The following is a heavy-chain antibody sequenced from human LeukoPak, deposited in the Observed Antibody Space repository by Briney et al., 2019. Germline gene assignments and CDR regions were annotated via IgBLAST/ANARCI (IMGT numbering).Heavy chain of an antibody. CDR3: ARGVTYSSSSDHFDY. V-gene: IGHV4-31*03. CDR1: GGSISSGGYY. D-gene: IGHD6-6*01. J-gene: IGHJ4*02. CDR2: IYYSGST. Sequence: PSETLSLTCTVSGGSISSGGYYWSWIRQHPGKGLEWIGYIYYSGSTYYNPSLKSRVTISVDTSKNQFSLKLSSVTAVDTAAYYCARGVTYSSSSDHFDYWGQGTLVTVSS.